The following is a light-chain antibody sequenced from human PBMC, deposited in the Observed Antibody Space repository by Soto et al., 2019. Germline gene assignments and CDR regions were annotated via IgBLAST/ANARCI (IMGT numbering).Light chain of an antibody. CDR3: QSYDSSLSGFYV. Sequence: QSVLTQPPSVSGAPGQRVTISCTGSSSNIGAGYDVHWYQQLPGRAPNLLIYANSNRPSGVPDRFSGSRSGTSASLAITGLQAEDEADYSCQSYDSSLSGFYVFGTGTKVTVL. V-gene: IGLV1-40*01. CDR1: SSNIGAGYD. CDR2: ANS. J-gene: IGLJ1*01.